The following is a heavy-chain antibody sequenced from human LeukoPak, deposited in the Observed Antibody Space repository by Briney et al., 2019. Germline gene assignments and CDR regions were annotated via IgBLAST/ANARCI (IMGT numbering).Heavy chain of an antibody. D-gene: IGHD6-19*01. CDR2: ISAYNGNT. CDR3: ARSAVADTLSGYYFEY. CDR1: GYTFINNE. Sequence: GASGKVSCKASGYTFINNEISWVRQAPGQGLEGMGWISAYNGNTNYAQQLQGRVSMSTETSPNTAYMELRSLRYDDTAVYYCARSAVADTLSGYYFEYWGQGTLVTVSS. V-gene: IGHV1-18*04. J-gene: IGHJ4*02.